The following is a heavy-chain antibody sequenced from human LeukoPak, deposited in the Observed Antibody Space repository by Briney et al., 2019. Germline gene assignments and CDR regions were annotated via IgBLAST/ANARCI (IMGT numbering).Heavy chain of an antibody. CDR1: GGSMIDHY. CDR3: ARDTHEYGSGSYYDDTFDS. CDR2: MHHSGKA. D-gene: IGHD3-10*01. Sequence: PSETLSLTCTVSGGSMIDHYWSWVRQPPGKGLEWVGYMHHSGKANSNPSFKSRVTISVDTSKNQVSLKLSSVTAADTAVYYCARDTHEYGSGSYYDDTFDSWGQGTLITVSS. J-gene: IGHJ3*02. V-gene: IGHV4-59*11.